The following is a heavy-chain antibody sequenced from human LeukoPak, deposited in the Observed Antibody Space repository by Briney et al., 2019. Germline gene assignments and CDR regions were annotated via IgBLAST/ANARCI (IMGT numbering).Heavy chain of an antibody. V-gene: IGHV3-30*04. Sequence: PGRSLRLSCAASGFTFGSYAMHWVRQAPGKGLEWVAVISYDGSNKYYADSVTGRFTISRHNSKNTLYLLMDSLRAEDSAVFFCARELSPPPPIWFGELRGMDVWGHGTTVTVSS. CDR3: ARELSPPPPIWFGELRGMDV. D-gene: IGHD3-10*01. CDR2: ISYDGSNK. CDR1: GFTFGSYA. J-gene: IGHJ6*02.